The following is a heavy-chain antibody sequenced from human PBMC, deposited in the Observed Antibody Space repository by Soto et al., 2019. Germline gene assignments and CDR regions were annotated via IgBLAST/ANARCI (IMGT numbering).Heavy chain of an antibody. CDR2: IYYTGST. D-gene: IGHD4-17*01. Sequence: SETLSLTCTVSGSSISPYYWSWIRQPPGKGLQWIGYIYYTGSTKYNPSLKSRVTLSLGTSRNQLSLKLSSVTAADTAVYYCTRVGGYYGDYPNFDYWGQGTLVTVSA. CDR1: GSSISPYY. CDR3: TRVGGYYGDYPNFDY. V-gene: IGHV4-59*01. J-gene: IGHJ4*02.